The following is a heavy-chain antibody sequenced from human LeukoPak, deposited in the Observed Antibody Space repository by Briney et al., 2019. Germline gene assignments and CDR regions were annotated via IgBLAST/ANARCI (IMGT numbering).Heavy chain of an antibody. CDR1: GGSISSGSYY. D-gene: IGHD1-26*01. CDR2: IYYSGST. CDR3: ARGEGELPDY. J-gene: IGHJ4*02. Sequence: PSETLSLTCTVSGGSISSGSYYWSWIRQPAGKGLEWIGYIYYSGSTYYNPSLKSRVTISVDTSKNQFSLKLSSVTAADTAVYYCARGEGELPDYWGQGTLVTVSS. V-gene: IGHV4-61*10.